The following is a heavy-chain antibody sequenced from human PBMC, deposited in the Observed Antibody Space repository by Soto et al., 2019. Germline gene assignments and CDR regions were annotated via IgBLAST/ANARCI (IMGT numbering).Heavy chain of an antibody. V-gene: IGHV4-4*07. CDR2: IFSSGST. D-gene: IGHD5-12*01. CDR3: AREGSYSAYNFAHGIQLWSFDF. CDR1: GGSIKTSY. J-gene: IGHJ4*02. Sequence: SETMSLTCTVSGGSIKTSYWSWVRQPAGKGLEWIGRIFSSGSTSFNPSLESRVTMSVDTSKNHFSLNLSSVTAADMAVYYCAREGSYSAYNFAHGIQLWSFDFWGQGALVTVSS.